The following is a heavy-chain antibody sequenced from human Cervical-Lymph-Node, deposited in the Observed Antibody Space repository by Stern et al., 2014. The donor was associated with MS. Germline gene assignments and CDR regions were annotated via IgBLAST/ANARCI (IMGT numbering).Heavy chain of an antibody. CDR2: IYSRGST. V-gene: IGHV4-61*02. Sequence: QLQLQESGPGLVKPSQTLSLTCSVSGGSIRSGSVYWTWIRQPAGRGLEWIGGIYSRGSTNSTPSPKSRVPISLDPSKNQFPLRLSSVTAADTAVYYCAREFGGFLEGIYNWFDPWGQGTLVTVSS. J-gene: IGHJ5*02. CDR3: AREFGGFLEGIYNWFDP. D-gene: IGHD3-3*01. CDR1: GGSIRSGSVY.